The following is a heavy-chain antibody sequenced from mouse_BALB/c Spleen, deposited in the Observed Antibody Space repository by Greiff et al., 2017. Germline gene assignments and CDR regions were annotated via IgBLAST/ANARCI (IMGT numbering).Heavy chain of an antibody. J-gene: IGHJ2*01. CDR1: GFNIKDTY. V-gene: IGHV14-3*02. D-gene: IGHD2-4*01. CDR2: IDPANGNT. CDR3: ARGGLRRVFDY. Sequence: VQLQQSGAELLKPGASVKLSCTASGFNIKDTYMHWVKQRPEQGLEWIGRIDPANGNTKYDPKFQGKATITADTSSNTAYLQLSSLTSEDTAVYYCARGGLRRVFDYWGQGTTLTVSS.